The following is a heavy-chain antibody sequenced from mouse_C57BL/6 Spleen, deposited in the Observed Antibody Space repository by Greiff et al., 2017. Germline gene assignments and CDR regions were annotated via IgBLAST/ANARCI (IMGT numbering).Heavy chain of an antibody. J-gene: IGHJ1*03. V-gene: IGHV1-26*01. CDR1: GYTFTDYY. CDR3: ARGWVKYYGSSYWYFDV. Sequence: EVQLQQSGPELVKPGASVKISCKASGYTFTDYYMNWVKQSHGKSLEWIGDINPNNGGTSYNQKFKGKATLTVDKSSSTAYMELRSLTSEDSAGYYCARGWVKYYGSSYWYFDVWGTGTTVTVSS. CDR2: INPNNGGT. D-gene: IGHD1-1*01.